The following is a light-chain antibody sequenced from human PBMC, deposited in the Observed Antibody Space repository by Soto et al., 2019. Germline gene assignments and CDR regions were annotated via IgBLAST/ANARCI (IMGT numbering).Light chain of an antibody. Sequence: QSVLTQPASVSGSPGQSITISCAGSSSDVGGYNHVSWYQQHPGQAPKLMIFEVTDRPSGVSHRFSASKSGHTASLTISGLQPEDEADYYCSSFSSSSTRWVFGAGTKLTVL. CDR3: SSFSSSSTRWV. CDR2: EVT. CDR1: SSDVGGYNH. J-gene: IGLJ3*02. V-gene: IGLV2-14*01.